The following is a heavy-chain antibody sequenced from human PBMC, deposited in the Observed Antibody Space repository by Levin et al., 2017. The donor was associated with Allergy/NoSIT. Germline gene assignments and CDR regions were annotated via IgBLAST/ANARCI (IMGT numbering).Heavy chain of an antibody. J-gene: IGHJ6*03. CDR1: GFTFSDYY. CDR3: ARDRTTVTKSFYYYYYYMDV. V-gene: IGHV3-11*06. Sequence: LSLTCAASGFTFSDYYMSWIRQAPGKGLEWVSYISSSSSYTNYADSVKGRFTISRDNAKNSLYLQMNSLRAEDTAVYYCARDRTTVTKSFYYYYYYMDVWGKGTTVTVSS. CDR2: ISSSSSYT. D-gene: IGHD4-11*01.